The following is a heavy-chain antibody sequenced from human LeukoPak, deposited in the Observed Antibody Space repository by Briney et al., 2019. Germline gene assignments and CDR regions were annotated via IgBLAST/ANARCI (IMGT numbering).Heavy chain of an antibody. D-gene: IGHD3-22*01. V-gene: IGHV4-59*11. CDR2: IYYSGST. CDR1: GGSISSHY. J-gene: IGHJ4*02. Sequence: SETLSLTCTVSGGSISSHYWSWIRQPPGKGLEWIGYIYYSGSTNYNPSLKSRVTISVDTSKNQFSLKLSSVTAADTAVYYCARDNVRPGITMIVVVSEIDYWGQGTLVTVSA. CDR3: ARDNVRPGITMIVVVSEIDY.